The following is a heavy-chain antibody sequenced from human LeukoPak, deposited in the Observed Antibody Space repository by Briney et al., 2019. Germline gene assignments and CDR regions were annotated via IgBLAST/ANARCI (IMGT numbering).Heavy chain of an antibody. CDR3: TLGSY. J-gene: IGHJ4*02. V-gene: IGHV7-4-1*02. CDR2: INTNTGNP. D-gene: IGHD3-10*01. Sequence: ASVKISCKPSGYTFNKYAINWVRQAPGQGLEWMGWINTNTGNPSYARDFTGRFVFSLDTSVNSAFLQINNLKAEDTAFYYCTLGSYWGQGTLVTVSS. CDR1: GYTFNKYA.